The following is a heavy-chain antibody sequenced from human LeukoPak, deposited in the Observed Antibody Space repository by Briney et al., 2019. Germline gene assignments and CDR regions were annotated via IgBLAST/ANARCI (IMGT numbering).Heavy chain of an antibody. Sequence: PSETLSLTCAVYGGSFSGYFWSWIRQPPGKGLEWIGEINHSGSTNHNPSLKSRVTISVDTSKNQFSLKLTSVTAADTAVYYCARGPPTDYDILTGYSTNFDYWAQRTLVTVSS. CDR1: GGSFSGYF. V-gene: IGHV4-34*01. CDR2: INHSGST. CDR3: ARGPPTDYDILTGYSTNFDY. J-gene: IGHJ4*02. D-gene: IGHD3-9*01.